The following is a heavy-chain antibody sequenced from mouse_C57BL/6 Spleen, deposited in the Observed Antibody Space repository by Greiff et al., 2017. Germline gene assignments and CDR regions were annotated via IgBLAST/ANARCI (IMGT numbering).Heavy chain of an antibody. CDR1: GFNIKDDY. V-gene: IGHV14-4*01. D-gene: IGHD1-1*01. CDR3: TTETSYGSLFWFAY. J-gene: IGHJ3*01. CDR2: IDPENGDT. Sequence: EVQLHQSGAELVRPGASVKLSCTASGFNIKDDYMHWVKQRPEQGLEWIGWIDPENGDTEYASKFQGKATITADTSSNTAYLQLSSLTSEDTAVYYCTTETSYGSLFWFAYWGQGTLVTVSA.